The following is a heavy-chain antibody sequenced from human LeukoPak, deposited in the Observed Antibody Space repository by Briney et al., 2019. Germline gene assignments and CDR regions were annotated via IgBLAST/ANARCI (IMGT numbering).Heavy chain of an antibody. D-gene: IGHD6-13*01. J-gene: IGHJ5*02. Sequence: SQTLSLTCTVSGGSISSGSYYWSWIRQPAGKGLEWIGRIYTSRSTNYNPSLKSRVTISVDTSKNQFSLKLSSVTAADTAVYYCARVLRGYVQAWGQGTLVTVPS. CDR3: ARVLRGYVQA. CDR1: GGSISSGSYY. V-gene: IGHV4-61*02. CDR2: IYTSRST.